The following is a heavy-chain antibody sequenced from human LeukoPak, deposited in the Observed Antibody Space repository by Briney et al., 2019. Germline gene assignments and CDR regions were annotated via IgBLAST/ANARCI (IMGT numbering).Heavy chain of an antibody. CDR2: MNPNSGDT. CDR1: GYAFTSYD. CDR3: ARDTAEVINSYDDY. Sequence: ASVKVSCKASGYAFTSYDINWVRQATGQGLEWMGWMNPNSGDTGYAQKFQGRVTMTRNTSISTAYMELSSLRSEDTVVYYCARDTAEVINSYDDYWGQGTLVTVSS. D-gene: IGHD5-18*01. J-gene: IGHJ4*02. V-gene: IGHV1-8*01.